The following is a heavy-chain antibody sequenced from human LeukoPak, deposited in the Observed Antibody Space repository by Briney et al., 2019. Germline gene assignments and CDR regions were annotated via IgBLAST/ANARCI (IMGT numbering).Heavy chain of an antibody. V-gene: IGHV1-8*03. Sequence: ASVKVSCKASGYTFTSYDINWVRQATGQGLEWMGWMNPNSGNTGYAQKFRGRVTITRNTSISTAYMELSSLRSEDTAVYYCAREYCGGDCYTDYWGQGTLVTVSS. CDR1: GYTFTSYD. CDR2: MNPNSGNT. J-gene: IGHJ4*02. CDR3: AREYCGGDCYTDY. D-gene: IGHD2-21*01.